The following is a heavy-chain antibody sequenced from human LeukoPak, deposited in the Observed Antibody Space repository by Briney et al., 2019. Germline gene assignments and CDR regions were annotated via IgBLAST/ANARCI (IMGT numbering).Heavy chain of an antibody. Sequence: GESLKISCKGSGYSFTSYWISWVRQMPGKGLEWMGRIDPSDSYTNYSSSFQGHITISADKSISAAYLQWSSLKASDTAMYYCARLRLGELYPDYWGQGTLVAVSS. J-gene: IGHJ4*02. V-gene: IGHV5-10-1*01. CDR2: IDPSDSYT. CDR1: GYSFTSYW. D-gene: IGHD3-10*01. CDR3: ARLRLGELYPDY.